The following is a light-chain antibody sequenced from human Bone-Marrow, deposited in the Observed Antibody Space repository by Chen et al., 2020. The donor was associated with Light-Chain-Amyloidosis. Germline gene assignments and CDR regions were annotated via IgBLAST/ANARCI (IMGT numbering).Light chain of an antibody. CDR1: QSLLQSNGFHF. Sequence: IVMTQPPLCLPFPHGEAASISCRSNQSLLQSNGFHFLDWYLQRPGQSPHLLIYMGSIRASGVPDRFSGSGSDTDFTLQISRVEAEDVGIYYCMQLLQTPPTFGGGTKVEIK. CDR3: MQLLQTPPT. V-gene: IGKV2-28*01. CDR2: MGS. J-gene: IGKJ4*01.